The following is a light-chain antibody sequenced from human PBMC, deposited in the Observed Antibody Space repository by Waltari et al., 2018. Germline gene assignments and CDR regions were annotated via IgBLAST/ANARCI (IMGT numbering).Light chain of an antibody. J-gene: IGKJ1*01. CDR2: GAS. V-gene: IGKV3-15*01. CDR3: LQYNNWPRT. CDR1: QSVGGN. Sequence: ERVLTQSPDTLSVSPGERATLSCRASQSVGGNVAWSQQRPGQAPRLLIFGASIRASGIPARFSGSGSGTEFTFTISSLESEDFAVYCCLQYNNWPRTFGQGTKVEV.